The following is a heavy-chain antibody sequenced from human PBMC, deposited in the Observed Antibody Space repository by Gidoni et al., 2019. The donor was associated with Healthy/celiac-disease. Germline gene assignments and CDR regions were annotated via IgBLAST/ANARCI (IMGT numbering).Heavy chain of an antibody. Sequence: EVQLLESGGGLVHPGGSLRLSCAASGFTFSSYAMSWVRPAPGKGLEWVSAISGSGGSTYYADSVKGRFTISRDNSKNTLYLQMNSLRAEDTAVYYCAKSYRGVVVAATHIWGQGTMVTVSS. J-gene: IGHJ3*02. CDR1: GFTFSSYA. V-gene: IGHV3-23*01. CDR2: ISGSGGST. CDR3: AKSYRGVVVAATHI. D-gene: IGHD2-15*01.